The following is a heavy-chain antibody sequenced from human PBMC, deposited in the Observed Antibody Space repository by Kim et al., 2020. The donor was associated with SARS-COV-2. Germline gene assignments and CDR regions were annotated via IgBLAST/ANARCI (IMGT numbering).Heavy chain of an antibody. Sequence: SETLSPTCTASGGSISGYYWSWIRQPAGKGPEWIGHVYTSGSTQYNPPLRSRGTMSVDASKNQFSLKMSSVTAADTAVYYCARGGASSKYFDLWGRGTLVTVSS. CDR3: ARGGASSKYFDL. V-gene: IGHV4-4*07. J-gene: IGHJ2*01. D-gene: IGHD2-2*01. CDR1: GGSISGYY. CDR2: VYTSGST.